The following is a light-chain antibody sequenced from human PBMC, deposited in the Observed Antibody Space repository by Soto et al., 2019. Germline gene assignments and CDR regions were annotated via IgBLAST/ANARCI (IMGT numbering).Light chain of an antibody. Sequence: DRVAGACRASQSISISLAWYQQRPGKAPKLLIYDATSLENGVPSTFSGSGTGTEFTLTISGLQPDDFATYYCQQYDSFSVTFGQGTRLEIK. CDR2: DAT. CDR3: QQYDSFSVT. V-gene: IGKV1-5*01. J-gene: IGKJ5*01. CDR1: QSISIS.